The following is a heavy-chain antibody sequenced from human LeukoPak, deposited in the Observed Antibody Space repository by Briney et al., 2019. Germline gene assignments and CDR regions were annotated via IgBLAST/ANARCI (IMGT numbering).Heavy chain of an antibody. CDR2: IWYDGSNK. CDR1: GFTLSRYG. V-gene: IGHV3-33*01. CDR3: ARDRGGCSSTSCYAMDV. D-gene: IGHD2-2*01. Sequence: GGSLRLSCAASGFTLSRYGMNWVRQAPGKRLEWGAIIWYDGSNKYYADSVKGRFTISRDNSKNTLYLQMNSLRAEDTAVYYCARDRGGCSSTSCYAMDVWGKGTTVTVSS. J-gene: IGHJ6*03.